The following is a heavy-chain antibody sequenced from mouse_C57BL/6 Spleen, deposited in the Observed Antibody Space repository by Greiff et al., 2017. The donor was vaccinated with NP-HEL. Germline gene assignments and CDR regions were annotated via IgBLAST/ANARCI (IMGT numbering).Heavy chain of an antibody. V-gene: IGHV1-82*01. Sequence: VQLQQSGPELVKPGASVKISCKASGYAFSSSWMNWVKQRPGKGLEWIGRIYPGDGDTNYNGKFKGKATLTADKSSSKAYMQLSILTSEDSAVYFWDKYICYYGGGYFDVWGTGTTVTVSS. J-gene: IGHJ1*03. CDR3: DKYICYYGGGYFDV. CDR1: GYAFSSSW. D-gene: IGHD1-1*02. CDR2: IYPGDGDT.